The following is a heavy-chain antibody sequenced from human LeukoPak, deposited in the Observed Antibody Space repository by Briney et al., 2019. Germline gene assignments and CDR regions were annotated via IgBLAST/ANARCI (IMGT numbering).Heavy chain of an antibody. V-gene: IGHV3-23*01. CDR2: ISGSDGST. Sequence: GGSLRLSCAASGFTFSSYAMTWVRQAPGKGLEWVSTISGSDGSTYYADSVKGRFTISRDNSKNTLYLQMNSLRAEDTALYYCAKDLYGDYHPDYWGQGTLVTVSP. D-gene: IGHD4-17*01. CDR3: AKDLYGDYHPDY. CDR1: GFTFSSYA. J-gene: IGHJ4*02.